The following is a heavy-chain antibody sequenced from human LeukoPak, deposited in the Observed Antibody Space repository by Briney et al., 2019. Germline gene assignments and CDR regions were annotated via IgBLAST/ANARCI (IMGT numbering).Heavy chain of an antibody. CDR1: GGSISSYY. CDR2: IYYSGST. CDR3: ARGRGWLPFDY. J-gene: IGHJ4*02. Sequence: SETLSLTCTVSGGSISSYYWSWIRQPPGKGLEWIGYIYYSGSTNYNPSLKSRVTISVDTSKNQFSLKLSSVTAADTAVYYCARGRGWLPFDYWGQGTLVTVSS. V-gene: IGHV4-59*12. D-gene: IGHD3-10*01.